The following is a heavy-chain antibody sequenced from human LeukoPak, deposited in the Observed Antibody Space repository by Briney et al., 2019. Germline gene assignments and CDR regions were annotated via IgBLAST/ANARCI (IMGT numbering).Heavy chain of an antibody. D-gene: IGHD3-3*01. Sequence: SETLSLTCTVSGGSISNGGYSWSWIRQHPGKGLEWIGYIYYSGSTYYNPSLKSRVTISLDTSKNHFSLNLSSVTAADTAVYYCARRGVVIHQYFDYWGQGTLVTVSS. CDR2: IYYSGST. CDR3: ARRGVVIHQYFDY. V-gene: IGHV4-31*03. J-gene: IGHJ4*02. CDR1: GGSISNGGYS.